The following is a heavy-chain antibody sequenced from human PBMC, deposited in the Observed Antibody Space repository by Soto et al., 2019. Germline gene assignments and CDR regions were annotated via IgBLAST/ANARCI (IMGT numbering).Heavy chain of an antibody. D-gene: IGHD5-18*01. Sequence: ASVKVSCKASGYTFTGYYMHWVRQAPGQGLEWTGWINPNSGGTNYAQKFQGWVTMTRDTSISTAYMELSRLRSDDTAVYYCARERAVDTAMVTTYYFDYWGQGTLVTVSS. CDR3: ARERAVDTAMVTTYYFDY. CDR1: GYTFTGYY. J-gene: IGHJ4*02. V-gene: IGHV1-2*04. CDR2: INPNSGGT.